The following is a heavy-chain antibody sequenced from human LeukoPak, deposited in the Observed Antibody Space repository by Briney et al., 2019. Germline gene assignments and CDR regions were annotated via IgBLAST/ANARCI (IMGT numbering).Heavy chain of an antibody. J-gene: IGHJ5*02. Sequence: SETLSLTCTVSGGSISSHYWSWIRQPPGKGLEWIGYIYYSGSTNYNPSLKSRVTISVDTSKNQFSLKPSSVTAADTAVYYCARVVSGWFDPWGQGTLVTVSS. V-gene: IGHV4-59*11. CDR2: IYYSGST. CDR3: ARVVSGWFDP. D-gene: IGHD3-10*01. CDR1: GGSISSHY.